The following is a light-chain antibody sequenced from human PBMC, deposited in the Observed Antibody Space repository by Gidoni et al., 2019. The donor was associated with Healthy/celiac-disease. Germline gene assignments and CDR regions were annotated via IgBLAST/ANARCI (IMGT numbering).Light chain of an antibody. J-gene: IGKJ1*01. CDR3: MQSIQLPGWT. CDR2: EVS. CDR1: QSLLHSDGKTY. V-gene: IGKV2D-29*02. Sequence: DIVMTQTPLSLSVTPGQPASISCKSSQSLLHSDGKTYLYWYLQKPGQSPQLLLYEVSNRFSGVPDRLSGSGSGTDFTLKISRVEAEDVGVYYCMQSIQLPGWTFSQGTKVEIK.